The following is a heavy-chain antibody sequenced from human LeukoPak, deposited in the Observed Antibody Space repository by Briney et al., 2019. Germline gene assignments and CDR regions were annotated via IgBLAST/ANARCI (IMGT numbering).Heavy chain of an antibody. J-gene: IGHJ4*02. Sequence: ASVKVSCKASGYTFTSYGISWVRQAPGQGLEWMGWISAYNGNTNYAQKLQGRVTMTTDTSTSTAYMELSSLRSEDTAVYYCARGRTYYYDSSGYYYYFDYWGQGTLVTISS. V-gene: IGHV1-18*01. D-gene: IGHD3-22*01. CDR3: ARGRTYYYDSSGYYYYFDY. CDR2: ISAYNGNT. CDR1: GYTFTSYG.